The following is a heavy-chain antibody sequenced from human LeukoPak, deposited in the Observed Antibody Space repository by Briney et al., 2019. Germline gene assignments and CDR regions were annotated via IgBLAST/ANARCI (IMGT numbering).Heavy chain of an antibody. J-gene: IGHJ3*02. D-gene: IGHD2-2*01. CDR1: GGSFSGYY. CDR3: ARHFGKRYCSSTSCYPVRGYAFDI. CDR2: INHSGST. V-gene: IGHV4-34*01. Sequence: SETLSLTCAVYGGSFSGYYWSWIRQPPGKGLEWIGEINHSGSTNYNPSLKSRVTISVDTSNNQLSLKPSSVTAGDTAVYYCARHFGKRYCSSTSCYPVRGYAFDIWGQGTMVTVSS.